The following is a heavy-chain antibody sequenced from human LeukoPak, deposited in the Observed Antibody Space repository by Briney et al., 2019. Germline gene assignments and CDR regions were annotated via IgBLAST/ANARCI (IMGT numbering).Heavy chain of an antibody. Sequence: GESLKISWKGSGYSFTSYWIGWVRQMPGKGLEWMGIIYPGDSDTRYSPSFQGQVTISADNSISTAYLQWSSLKASDTAMYYCARADYGSYDKSDAFDIWGQGTMVTVSS. V-gene: IGHV5-51*01. CDR1: GYSFTSYW. D-gene: IGHD4-11*01. CDR2: IYPGDSDT. CDR3: ARADYGSYDKSDAFDI. J-gene: IGHJ3*02.